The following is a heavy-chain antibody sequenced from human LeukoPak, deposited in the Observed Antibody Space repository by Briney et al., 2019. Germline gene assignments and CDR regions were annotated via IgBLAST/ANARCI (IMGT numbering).Heavy chain of an antibody. CDR3: VRITQGTIDY. CDR1: GGSISSYY. CDR2: IYYSGST. V-gene: IGHV4-59*01. J-gene: IGHJ4*02. Sequence: SETLSLTCTVSGGSISSYYWSWIRQPPGKGLEWIGYIYYSGSTTYIPSLKSRVTILVDTSKNQFSLKLSSVTAADTAVYYCVRITQGTIDYWGRGTLVTVSS. D-gene: IGHD3-10*01.